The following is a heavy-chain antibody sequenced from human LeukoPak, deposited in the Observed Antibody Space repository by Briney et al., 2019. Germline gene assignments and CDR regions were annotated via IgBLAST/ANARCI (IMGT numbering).Heavy chain of an antibody. CDR3: ARGSLVVAALLDY. D-gene: IGHD2-15*01. V-gene: IGHV1-69*06. J-gene: IGHJ4*02. CDR1: GGAFSSYA. Sequence: ASVKVSCKASGGAFSSYAISWVRQAPGQGLEWMGGIIPIFGTANYAQKFQGRVTITADKSTSTAYMELSSLRSEDTAVYYCARGSLVVAALLDYWGQGALVTVSS. CDR2: IIPIFGTA.